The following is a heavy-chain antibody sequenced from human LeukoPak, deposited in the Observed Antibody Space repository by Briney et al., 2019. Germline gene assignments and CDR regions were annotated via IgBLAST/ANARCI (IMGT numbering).Heavy chain of an antibody. J-gene: IGHJ5*01. CDR2: INPGGGT. CDR1: GYTFTSYH. CDR3: ARGDYGGNSADS. Sequence: ASVKVSCKSSGYTFTSYHFHWVRQAPGQGLEWTGVINPGGGTSYAQKFQGRVTMTRDTSTRRVYVELSSLRSEDTALYYCARGDYGGNSADSWGQGTLVTVSS. D-gene: IGHD4-23*01. V-gene: IGHV1-46*01.